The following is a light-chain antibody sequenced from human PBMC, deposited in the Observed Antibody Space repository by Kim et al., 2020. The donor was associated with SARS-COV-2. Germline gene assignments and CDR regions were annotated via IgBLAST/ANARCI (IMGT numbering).Light chain of an antibody. CDR1: NIGSKS. J-gene: IGLJ2*01. V-gene: IGLV3-21*04. Sequence: PGKTAMITCGGNNIGSKSVHWYQQKPGQAPVLVIYYDSDRPSGIPERFSGSNSGNTATLTISRVEAGDEADYYCQVWDSSSDLHVVFGGGTQLTVL. CDR3: QVWDSSSDLHVV. CDR2: YDS.